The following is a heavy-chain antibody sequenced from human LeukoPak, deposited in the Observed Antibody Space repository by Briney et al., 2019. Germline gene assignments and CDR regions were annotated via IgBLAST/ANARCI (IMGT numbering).Heavy chain of an antibody. V-gene: IGHV4-34*01. CDR2: IDQSGST. J-gene: IGHJ4*02. Sequence: PSETLSLTCGVYGGSFSGYYWSWVRQPPGRRLEWIGEIDQSGSTNYNPSLKSRVTITIDTSRNQFSLKLNSVTAADTAVYYCAINDGSGSYYKSDYWGQGTLVTVSS. CDR3: AINDGSGSYYKSDY. D-gene: IGHD3-10*01. CDR1: GGSFSGYY.